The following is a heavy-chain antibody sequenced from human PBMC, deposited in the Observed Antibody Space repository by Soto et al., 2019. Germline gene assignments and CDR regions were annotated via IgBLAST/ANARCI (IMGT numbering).Heavy chain of an antibody. CDR2: IHYNGNT. Sequence: SETLSLTCTVSGDSISSYSWSWIRQPPGKGLEWIGNIHYNGNTKYSPSLKSRVTMSVDTSKNHFSLKLSSVTAADTAVYYCAIAAHYDILTGYYYYYGMDVWGQGTTVTVSA. CDR1: GDSISSYS. J-gene: IGHJ6*01. D-gene: IGHD3-9*01. V-gene: IGHV4-59*08. CDR3: AIAAHYDILTGYYYYYGMDV.